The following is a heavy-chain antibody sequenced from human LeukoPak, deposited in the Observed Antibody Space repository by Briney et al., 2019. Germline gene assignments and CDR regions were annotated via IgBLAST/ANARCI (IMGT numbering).Heavy chain of an antibody. Sequence: GGSLRLSCAASGFTFSNYWMHWVRQAPGKGLEWVANIKQDGSEKYYVDSVKGRFTISRDNAKNSLYLQMNSLRAEDTAVYYCARPLDVWGRGTTATVS. CDR2: IKQDGSEK. V-gene: IGHV3-7*01. CDR3: ARPLDV. J-gene: IGHJ6*02. CDR1: GFTFSNYW.